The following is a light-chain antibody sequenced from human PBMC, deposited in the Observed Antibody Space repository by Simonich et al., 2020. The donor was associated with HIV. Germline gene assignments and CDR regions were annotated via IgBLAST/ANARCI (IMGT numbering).Light chain of an antibody. CDR3: QQLKGYPPT. CDR1: QGISSY. Sequence: IQLTQSPSFLSASVGDRITITCRASQGISSYLAWYQQKPGKAPKLLIYAASTLQSGVPSRFSGGESGTEFTLTISSLQPEDFATYYCQQLKGYPPTFGQGTRVEF. J-gene: IGKJ1*01. CDR2: AAS. V-gene: IGKV1-9*01.